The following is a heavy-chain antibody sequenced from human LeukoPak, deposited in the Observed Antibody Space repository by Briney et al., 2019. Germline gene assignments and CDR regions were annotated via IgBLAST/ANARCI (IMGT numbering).Heavy chain of an antibody. D-gene: IGHD6-13*01. Sequence: GGSLRLSCAASGFTFDDYAMHWVRQAPGKGLEWVSGISWNSGSIGYADSVKGRFTISRDNAKNSLYLQMNSLRAEDTAVYYCARDSGSSTHFDYWGQGTLVTVSS. CDR1: GFTFDDYA. V-gene: IGHV3-9*01. CDR3: ARDSGSSTHFDY. CDR2: ISWNSGSI. J-gene: IGHJ4*02.